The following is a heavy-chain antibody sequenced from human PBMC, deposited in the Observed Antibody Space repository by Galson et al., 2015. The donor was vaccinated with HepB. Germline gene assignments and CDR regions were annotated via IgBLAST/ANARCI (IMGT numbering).Heavy chain of an antibody. J-gene: IGHJ4*02. CDR2: ISGSGGTT. CDR1: GFTFNNYA. V-gene: IGHV3-23*01. D-gene: IGHD1-26*01. CDR3: ATRHGGSSSFDI. Sequence: SLRLSCAASGFTFNNYAMNWVRQAPGKGLEWVSIISGSGGTTYYADSVKGRFTISRDNSKNTLSLQMNSLRAEDTALYYCATRHGGSSSFDIWGQGTLVTVSS.